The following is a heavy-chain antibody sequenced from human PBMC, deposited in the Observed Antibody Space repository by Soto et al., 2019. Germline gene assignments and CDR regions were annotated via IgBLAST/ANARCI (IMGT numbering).Heavy chain of an antibody. CDR3: ARGWKVAGDAFDI. J-gene: IGHJ3*02. Sequence: GESLKISCKGSGYNFAVYWIGWVRQMPGKGLEWMGMIYPGDSDTRYSPSFQGQVTISVDKSISTAYLQWSSLKASDTAMYYCARGWKVAGDAFDIWGQGTMVTVSS. V-gene: IGHV5-51*01. D-gene: IGHD1-1*01. CDR2: IYPGDSDT. CDR1: GYNFAVYW.